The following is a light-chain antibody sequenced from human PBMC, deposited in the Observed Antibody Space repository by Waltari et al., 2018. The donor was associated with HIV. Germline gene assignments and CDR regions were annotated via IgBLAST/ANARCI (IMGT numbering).Light chain of an antibody. CDR1: SSNIGSNT. CDR3: AAWDDSLKVV. Sequence: QSVLTQPPSASGTPGQRVTISCSGSSSNIGSNTVNWYQHLPGTSPKLLIYSNNQRPSGVPDRFSGSKSGTSASLAFSGLQFEDEADYYCAAWDDSLKVVFGGGTKLTVL. CDR2: SNN. V-gene: IGLV1-44*01. J-gene: IGLJ2*01.